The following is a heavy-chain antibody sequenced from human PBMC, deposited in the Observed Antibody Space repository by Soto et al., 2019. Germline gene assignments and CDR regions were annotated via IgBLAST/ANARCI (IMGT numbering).Heavy chain of an antibody. V-gene: IGHV3-30*18. Sequence: QVQLVESGGGVVQPGRSLRLSCAASGFTFSSYGMHWVRQAPGKGLEWVAVISYDGSNKYYADSVKGRFTISRDNSKNTLYLQMNSLRAEDTAVYYCAKGLIGDYYYYGMDVWGQGTTVTVSS. D-gene: IGHD2-8*01. CDR2: ISYDGSNK. CDR3: AKGLIGDYYYYGMDV. J-gene: IGHJ6*02. CDR1: GFTFSSYG.